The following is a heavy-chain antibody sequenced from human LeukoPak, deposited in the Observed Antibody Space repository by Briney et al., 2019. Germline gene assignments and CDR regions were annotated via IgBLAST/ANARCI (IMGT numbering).Heavy chain of an antibody. D-gene: IGHD3-9*01. Sequence: SETLSLTCAVYGGSFSIYYWSWIRQPPGKGLEWIGDINHSGSTNYNPSLKSRVTISLDTSKNQFSLKLSSVTAADTAVYYCASEERAAYDILTGFYYWGQGTLVTVSS. J-gene: IGHJ4*02. CDR1: GGSFSIYY. CDR2: INHSGST. V-gene: IGHV4-34*01. CDR3: ASEERAAYDILTGFYY.